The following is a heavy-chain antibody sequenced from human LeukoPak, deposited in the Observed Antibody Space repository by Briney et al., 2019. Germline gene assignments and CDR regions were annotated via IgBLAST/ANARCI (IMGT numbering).Heavy chain of an antibody. CDR1: GISLSNYA. Sequence: GGSLRLSCVVSGISLSNYAMTWVRQAPGKGLEWVSYLSERGGSTTYADSVKGRFTISRDTSLNTLYLQMNNLRAEDTAVYVCAKRGVVIRGLLVIGYHQEAYHYDFWGQGVLVTVSS. J-gene: IGHJ4*02. CDR3: AKRGVVIRGLLVIGYHQEAYHYDF. D-gene: IGHD3-10*01. V-gene: IGHV3-23*01. CDR2: LSERGGST.